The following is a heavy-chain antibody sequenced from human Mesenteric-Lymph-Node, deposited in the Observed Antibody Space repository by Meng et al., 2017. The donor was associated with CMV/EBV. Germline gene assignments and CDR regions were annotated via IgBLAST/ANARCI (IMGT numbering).Heavy chain of an antibody. J-gene: IGHJ4*02. CDR1: GFTFSSYS. Sequence: GESLKISCAASGFTFSSYSMNWVRQAPGKGLEWVSSISDDSSYIYYADSVKGRFTISRDNAKNSLYLQMNSLRAEDTAVYYCARALTAWHDSSGCWGQGTLVTVSS. D-gene: IGHD3-22*01. CDR3: ARALTAWHDSSGC. CDR2: ISDDSSYI. V-gene: IGHV3-21*01.